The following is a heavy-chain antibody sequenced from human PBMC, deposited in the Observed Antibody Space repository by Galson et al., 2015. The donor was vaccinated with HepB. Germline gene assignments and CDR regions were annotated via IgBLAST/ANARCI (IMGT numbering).Heavy chain of an antibody. CDR2: ISYDGSNK. Sequence: SLRLSCAASGFTFSSYAMHWVRQAPGKGLEWVAVISYDGSNKYYADSVKGRFTISRDNSKNTLYLQMNSLRAEDTAVYYCARDRIDPGYSSSWPRGNAFDIWGQGTMVTDSS. CDR3: ARDRIDPGYSSSWPRGNAFDI. CDR1: GFTFSSYA. V-gene: IGHV3-30*04. J-gene: IGHJ3*02. D-gene: IGHD6-13*01.